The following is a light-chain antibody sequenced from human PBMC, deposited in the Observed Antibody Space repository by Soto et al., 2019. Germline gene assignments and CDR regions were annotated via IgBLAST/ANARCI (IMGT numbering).Light chain of an antibody. J-gene: IGLJ1*01. Sequence: QSVLTQPPSVSGAPGQGVTISCTGSSFNIGANYDVHWYQHLPGTGPKLLIYANSFRPSGVPDRVSASKSGSSASLAITGLPAEDEADYYCQSYDARLSAYVFGTGTKLTVL. CDR2: ANS. V-gene: IGLV1-40*01. CDR3: QSYDARLSAYV. CDR1: SFNIGANYD.